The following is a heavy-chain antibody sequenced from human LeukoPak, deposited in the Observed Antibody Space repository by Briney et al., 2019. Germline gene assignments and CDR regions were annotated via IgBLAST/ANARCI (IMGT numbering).Heavy chain of an antibody. D-gene: IGHD5-18*01. CDR3: AGSLIVDTAMASPPIAFDI. V-gene: IGHV5-51*03. CDR2: IYPGDSDT. Sequence: GESLKISCKGSGYSFTSYWIGWVRQMPGKGLEWMGIIYPGDSDTRYSPSFQGQVTISADKSISTAYLQWSSLKASDTAMYYCAGSLIVDTAMASPPIAFDIWGQGTMVTVSS. CDR1: GYSFTSYW. J-gene: IGHJ3*02.